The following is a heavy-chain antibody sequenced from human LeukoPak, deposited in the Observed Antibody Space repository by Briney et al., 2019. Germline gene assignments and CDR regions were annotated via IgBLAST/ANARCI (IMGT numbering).Heavy chain of an antibody. CDR2: IYWDDDK. D-gene: IGHD3-3*01. J-gene: IGHJ6*02. CDR1: GFSLSTSGVG. Sequence: SGPTLVNPTQTLTLTCTFSGFSLSTSGVGVGWIRQPPGKALERLALIYWDDDKRYSPSLKSRLTITKDTSKNQVVLTMTNMDPVDTATYYCAHWTGDYDFWSGYARDYGMDVWGQGTTVTVSS. CDR3: AHWTGDYDFWSGYARDYGMDV. V-gene: IGHV2-5*02.